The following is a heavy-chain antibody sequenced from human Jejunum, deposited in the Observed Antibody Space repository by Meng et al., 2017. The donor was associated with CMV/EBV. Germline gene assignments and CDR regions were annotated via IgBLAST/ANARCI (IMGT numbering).Heavy chain of an antibody. D-gene: IGHD3-10*01. CDR3: ARAPYGSGSPLGESWFDP. J-gene: IGHJ5*02. Sequence: QVQLQESGPGLVTPSQTLSLTCTVSGGSISSGGYSWSWIRQHPGKGLEWIGYIHSSGSTYYNPSLRSRLTISVDTSKNQFSLKLSSVTAADTAVYYCARAPYGSGSPLGESWFDPWGQGTLVTVSS. CDR2: IHSSGST. CDR1: GGSISSGGYS. V-gene: IGHV4-31*03.